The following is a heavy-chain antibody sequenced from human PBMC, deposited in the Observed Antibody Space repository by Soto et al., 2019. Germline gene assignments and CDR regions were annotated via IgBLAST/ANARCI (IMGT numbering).Heavy chain of an antibody. CDR3: AKDRWGQWPFDY. D-gene: IGHD6-19*01. CDR1: GFTFSSYA. V-gene: IGHV3-23*01. Sequence: EVQLLESGGGLVQPGGSLRLSCAASGFTFSSYAMSWVRQAPGKGLEWVSAISGSGGSTYYADSVNARFTISRDNSKNTLYLQMNSLRAEDTAVYYCAKDRWGQWPFDYWGQGTLVTVSS. CDR2: ISGSGGST. J-gene: IGHJ4*02.